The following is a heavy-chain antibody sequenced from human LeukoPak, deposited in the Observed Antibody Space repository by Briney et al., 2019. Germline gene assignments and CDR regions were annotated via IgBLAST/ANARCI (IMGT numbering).Heavy chain of an antibody. CDR1: GFTFSSYG. D-gene: IGHD2-2*01. V-gene: IGHV3-23*01. Sequence: GGTLRLSCAASGFTFSSYGMSWVRQAPGKGLEWVSATSGSGGTTYYADSVKGRFTISRDNSKNTLYLQMNSLRAEDTALYYCAKLPYQMLMFADYWGQGTLVTVSS. CDR2: TSGSGGTT. J-gene: IGHJ4*02. CDR3: AKLPYQMLMFADY.